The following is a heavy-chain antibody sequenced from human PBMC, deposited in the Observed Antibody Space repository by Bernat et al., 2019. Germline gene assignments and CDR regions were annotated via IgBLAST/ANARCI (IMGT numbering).Heavy chain of an antibody. Sequence: QVQLVESGGGVVQPGRSLRLSCAASGFTFSSYGMHWVRQAPGKGLEWVAVISYDGSNKYYADSVKGRFTISRDNSMNTLYLQMNSLRAEDTAVYYCAKDTGVVAATPYYYGMDVWGQGTTVTVSS. CDR3: AKDTGVVAATPYYYGMDV. J-gene: IGHJ6*02. CDR1: GFTFSSYG. V-gene: IGHV3-30*18. D-gene: IGHD2-15*01. CDR2: ISYDGSNK.